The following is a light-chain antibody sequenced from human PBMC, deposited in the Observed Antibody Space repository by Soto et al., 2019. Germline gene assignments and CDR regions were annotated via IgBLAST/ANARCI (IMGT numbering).Light chain of an antibody. V-gene: IGLV1-44*01. J-gene: IGLJ2*01. CDR2: SNN. CDR3: AAWDDSLNGVV. CDR1: SSNIGSNT. Sequence: QSVLTQPPSASGTPGQRGTISCSGSSSNIGSNTVNWYQQLPRTTPKLLIYSNNQRPSGVPDRFSGSKSGTSASLAISGLQSEDVAYYYCAAWDDSLNGVVFGVGTKLTVL.